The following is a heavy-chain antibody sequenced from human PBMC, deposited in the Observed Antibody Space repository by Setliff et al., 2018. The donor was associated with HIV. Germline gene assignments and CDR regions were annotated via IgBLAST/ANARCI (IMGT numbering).Heavy chain of an antibody. V-gene: IGHV4-61*02. Sequence: KASETLSLTCTVSGDSISSGSYYWSWIRQPAGKGLGWIGRIYTSGSTNYNPSLKSRVTISVDTSKNQFSLKLSSVTAADAAVYYCARGSYSSSWYGSHFDYWGQGILVTVSS. CDR1: GDSISSGSYY. J-gene: IGHJ4*02. D-gene: IGHD6-13*01. CDR2: IYTSGST. CDR3: ARGSYSSSWYGSHFDY.